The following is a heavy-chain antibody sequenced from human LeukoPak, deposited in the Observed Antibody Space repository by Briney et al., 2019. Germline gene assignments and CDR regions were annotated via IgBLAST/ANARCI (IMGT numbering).Heavy chain of an antibody. Sequence: SVKVSFKASGGTFSSYAISWVRQAPGQGLEWMGGIIPIFGTANYAQKFQGRATITADESTSTAYMELSSLRSEDTAVYYCARNEVVVPAATPRYYYYYGMDVWGQGTTVTVSS. CDR1: GGTFSSYA. CDR3: ARNEVVVPAATPRYYYYYGMDV. D-gene: IGHD2-2*02. J-gene: IGHJ6*02. V-gene: IGHV1-69*13. CDR2: IIPIFGTA.